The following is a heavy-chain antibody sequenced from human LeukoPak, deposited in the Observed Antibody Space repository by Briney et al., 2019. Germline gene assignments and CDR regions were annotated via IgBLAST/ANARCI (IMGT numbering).Heavy chain of an antibody. D-gene: IGHD3-22*01. V-gene: IGHV1-2*02. CDR3: ASLYYYDSSGYQSFDY. Sequence: SVKVSCKASGYTFTGYYMHWVRQAPGQGLEWMGWINPNSGGTNYAQKFQGRVTMTRDTSISTAYMELSRLRSDDTAVYYCASLYYYDSSGYQSFDYWGQGTLVTVSS. CDR2: INPNSGGT. J-gene: IGHJ4*02. CDR1: GYTFTGYY.